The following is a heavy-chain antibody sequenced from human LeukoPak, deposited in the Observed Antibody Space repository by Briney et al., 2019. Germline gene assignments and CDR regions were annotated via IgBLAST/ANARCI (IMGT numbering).Heavy chain of an antibody. V-gene: IGHV4-59*01. CDR2: IYYSGST. CDR3: TRGGSSSGSLRY. CDR1: GGSISSYY. D-gene: IGHD6-25*01. Sequence: SETLSLTCTVSGGSISSYYWSWIRQPPGKGLEWIGYIYYSGSTNYNPSLKSRVTISVDTSKNQFSLKLSSVTAADTAVYYCTRGGSSSGSLRYWGQGTLVTVSS. J-gene: IGHJ4*02.